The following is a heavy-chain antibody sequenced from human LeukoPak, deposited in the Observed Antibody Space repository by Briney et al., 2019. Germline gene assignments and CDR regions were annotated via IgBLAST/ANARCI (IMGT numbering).Heavy chain of an antibody. CDR1: GFTFDDYA. CDR3: ARDHYDSSGSN. V-gene: IGHV3-9*01. Sequence: GRSLRLSCAASGFTFDDYAMHWVRQAPGKGLEWVSGISWNSGSIGYADSVKGRFTTSRDNAKNTLYLQMNSLRAEDTAVYYCARDHYDSSGSNWGQGTLVTVSS. D-gene: IGHD3-22*01. J-gene: IGHJ4*02. CDR2: ISWNSGSI.